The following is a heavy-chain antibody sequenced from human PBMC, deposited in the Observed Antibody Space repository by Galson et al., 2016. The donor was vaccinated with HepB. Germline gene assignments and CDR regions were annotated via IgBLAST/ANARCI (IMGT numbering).Heavy chain of an antibody. CDR3: ARGGGPNTAMVTDY. J-gene: IGHJ4*02. CDR2: ISPNRGDT. CDR1: GYTFTGYY. D-gene: IGHD5-18*01. V-gene: IGHV1-2*04. Sequence: SVKVSCKASGYTFTGYYMHWVRQAPGQGPEWMGWISPNRGDTNYAPKFRGWVTMTRDTSISTAYMELSRLRSNDTAVYYCARGGGPNTAMVTDYWGQGTLVTVSS.